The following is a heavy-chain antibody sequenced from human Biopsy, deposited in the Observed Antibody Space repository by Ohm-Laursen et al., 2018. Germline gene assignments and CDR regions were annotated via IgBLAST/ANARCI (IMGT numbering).Heavy chain of an antibody. V-gene: IGHV3-74*01. J-gene: IGHJ4*02. CDR1: EFIFSRFW. CDR3: TRAEAGSGSLLCFDY. D-gene: IGHD3-10*01. Sequence: GSLRLSCAASEFIFSRFWMYWVRQAPGKGLVWVSRINSDGSSTNYADSVKGRITISRDNAKNTVFLQKNSLRAEDTAVYYCTRAEAGSGSLLCFDYWGQGTLVTVSS. CDR2: INSDGSST.